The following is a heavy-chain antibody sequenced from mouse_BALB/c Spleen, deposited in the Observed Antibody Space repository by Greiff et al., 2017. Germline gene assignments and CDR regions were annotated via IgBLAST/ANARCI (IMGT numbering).Heavy chain of an antibody. CDR1: GFNIKDTY. J-gene: IGHJ4*01. CDR3: ARSEAKAMDY. Sequence: VQPQQSGAELVKPGASVKLSCTASGFNIKDTYMHWVKQRPEQGLEWIGRIDPANGNTKYDPKFQGKATITADTSSNTAYLQLSSLTSEDTAVYYCARSEAKAMDYWGQGTSVTVSS. D-gene: IGHD3-2*02. V-gene: IGHV14-3*02. CDR2: IDPANGNT.